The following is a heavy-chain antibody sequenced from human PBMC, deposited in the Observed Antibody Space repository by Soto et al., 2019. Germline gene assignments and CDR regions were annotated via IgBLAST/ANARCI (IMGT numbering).Heavy chain of an antibody. V-gene: IGHV4-30-2*01. CDR3: ARAWYYYDSSGSRWFDP. D-gene: IGHD3-22*01. CDR1: GGSISSGGYS. J-gene: IGHJ5*02. CDR2: IYHSGST. Sequence: SETLSLTCAVSGGSISSGGYSWSWIRQPPGKGLEWIGYIYHSGSTYYNPSLKSRVTISVDRSKNQFSPKLSSVTAADTAVYYCARAWYYYDSSGSRWFDPWGQGTLVTVSS.